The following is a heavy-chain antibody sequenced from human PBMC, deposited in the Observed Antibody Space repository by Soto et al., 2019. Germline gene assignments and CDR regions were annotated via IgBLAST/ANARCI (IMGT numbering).Heavy chain of an antibody. J-gene: IGHJ4*02. V-gene: IGHV4-34*01. CDR2: INHSGST. D-gene: IGHD6-19*01. Sequence: PSETLSLTCAVYGGSFSGYYWSWIRQPPGKGLEWIGEINHSGSTNYNPSLKSRVTISVDTSKNQFSLKLSSVTAADTAVYYCARRSSGSRTDYWGQGTLVTVSS. CDR1: GGSFSGYY. CDR3: ARRSSGSRTDY.